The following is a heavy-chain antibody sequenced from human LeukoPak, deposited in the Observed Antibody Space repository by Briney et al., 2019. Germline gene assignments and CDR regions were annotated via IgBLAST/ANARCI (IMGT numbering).Heavy chain of an antibody. CDR1: GFTFSSYA. CDR2: ISSNGGIT. V-gene: IGHV3-64*01. CDR3: ASDQLVLSYYYGMDV. D-gene: IGHD6-13*01. J-gene: IGHJ6*02. Sequence: PGGSLRLSCAASGFTFSSYAMHWVRQAPGKGLEYVSAISSNGGITYYANSVEGRFTISRDNSKNTLYLQMGSLRAEDMAVYYCASDQLVLSYYYGMDVWGQGTTVTVSS.